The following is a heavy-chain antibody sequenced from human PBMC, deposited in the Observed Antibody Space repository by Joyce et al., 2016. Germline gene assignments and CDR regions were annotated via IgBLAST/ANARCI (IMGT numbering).Heavy chain of an antibody. V-gene: IGHV5-51*01. J-gene: IGHJ4*02. CDR3: ARPRDYGDVTFDY. CDR1: GYSFTSYW. Sequence: EVQLVQSGAEVKKLWASLMLSCKGCGYSFTSYWIGWGRQRARKGLVWMGIIYPGDSDNSNRPSLQSQGTTSAGKSISTAYLQWSSLKTSDTAMYYCARPRDYGDVTFDYWGQGTLVTVSS. D-gene: IGHD4-17*01. CDR2: IYPGDSDN.